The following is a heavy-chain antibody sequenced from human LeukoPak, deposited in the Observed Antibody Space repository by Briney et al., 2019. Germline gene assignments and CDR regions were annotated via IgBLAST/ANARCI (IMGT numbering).Heavy chain of an antibody. CDR2: ISAYNGNT. CDR3: ARDYPVAGGEDCFDP. Sequence: ASVKVSCKASGYTFTSYGISWVRQAPGQGLEWMGWISAYNGNTNYAQKFQGRVTMTRDTSTNTAYMEVGSLTSDDTAVYYCARDYPVAGGEDCFDPWGQGTLVTVSS. J-gene: IGHJ5*02. CDR1: GYTFTSYG. D-gene: IGHD3-16*01. V-gene: IGHV1-18*01.